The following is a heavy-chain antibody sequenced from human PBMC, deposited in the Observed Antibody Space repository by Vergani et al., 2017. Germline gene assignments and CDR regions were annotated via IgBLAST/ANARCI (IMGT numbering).Heavy chain of an antibody. D-gene: IGHD6-19*01. CDR3: ARGIAVADPFFDY. Sequence: EVQLVESGGGLVQPGRSLRLSCAASGFTFDDYAMHWVRQAPGKGLEWVSGISWNSGSIGYADSVKGRFTISRDNAKNSLYLQMNSLRAEDTALYYCARGIAVADPFFDYWGQGTLVTVSS. J-gene: IGHJ4*02. CDR1: GFTFDDYA. CDR2: ISWNSGSI. V-gene: IGHV3-9*01.